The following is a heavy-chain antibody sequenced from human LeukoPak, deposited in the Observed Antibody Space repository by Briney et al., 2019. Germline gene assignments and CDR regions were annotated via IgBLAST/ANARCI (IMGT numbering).Heavy chain of an antibody. V-gene: IGHV1-69*05. CDR3: ARTLYSSSWWDFDY. Sequence: SVKVSCKASGGTFSSYAITWVRQAPGQGLEWMGGIIPIFGTANYAQKFQGRVTITTDESTSTAYLELSSLRSEDTAVYYCARTLYSSSWWDFDYWGQGTLVTVSS. J-gene: IGHJ4*02. CDR1: GGTFSSYA. D-gene: IGHD6-6*01. CDR2: IIPIFGTA.